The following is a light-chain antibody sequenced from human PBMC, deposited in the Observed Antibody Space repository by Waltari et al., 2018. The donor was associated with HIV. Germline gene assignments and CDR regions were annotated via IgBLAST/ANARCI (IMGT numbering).Light chain of an antibody. J-gene: IGLJ3*02. CDR2: YNK. Sequence: QSVLTQPPSASGTPGQRVTISCSGSSSNIGSNTVNWYQQLPGTSPKLLIYYNKRRPSGVPYRFSGSKSGTSASLAISGLQSEDEADYYCAAWDDSLMGVFGGGTRLTVL. CDR3: AAWDDSLMGV. CDR1: SSNIGSNT. V-gene: IGLV1-44*01.